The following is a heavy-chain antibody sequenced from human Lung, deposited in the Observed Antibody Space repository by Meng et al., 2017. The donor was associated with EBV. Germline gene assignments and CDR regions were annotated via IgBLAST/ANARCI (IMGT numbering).Heavy chain of an antibody. CDR1: GVSISSNIR. Sequence: QVRLRGSGPGLFKPSGTLSLTCGVSGVSISSNIRWTWVRQPPGKGLEWIGDIDDSGSTNYNPSLNSRISISLDKSKNHFSLKVNSVTAADTAVYYCARGKQDAWELLAYWGQGALVTVSS. CDR2: IDDSGST. J-gene: IGHJ4*02. D-gene: IGHD1-26*01. CDR3: ARGKQDAWELLAY. V-gene: IGHV4-4*02.